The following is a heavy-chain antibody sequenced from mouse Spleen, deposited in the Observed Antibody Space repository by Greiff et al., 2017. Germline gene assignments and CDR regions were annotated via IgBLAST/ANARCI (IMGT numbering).Heavy chain of an antibody. J-gene: IGHJ3*01. CDR3: ARGAFTTATGFAY. Sequence: QVQLQQSGPGLVQPSQSLSITCTVSGFSLTSYGVHWVRQSPGKGLEWLGVIWRGGSTDYNAAFMSRLSITKDNSKSQVFFKMNSLQTDDTARYYCARGAFTTATGFAYWGQGTLVTVSA. V-gene: IGHV2-5*01. CDR1: GFSLTSYG. D-gene: IGHD1-2*01. CDR2: IWRGGST.